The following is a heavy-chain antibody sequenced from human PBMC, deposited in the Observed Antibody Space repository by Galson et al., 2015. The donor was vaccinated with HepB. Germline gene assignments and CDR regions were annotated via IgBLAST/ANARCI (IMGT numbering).Heavy chain of an antibody. J-gene: IGHJ5*02. V-gene: IGHV3-33*01. D-gene: IGHD1-26*01. Sequence: SLRLPCAASGFTFSSYGMHWVRQAPGKGLEWVAVIWYDGSNKYYADSVKGRFTISRDNSKNTLYLQMNSLRAEDTAVYYCARELVGGSYSAYNWFDPWGQGTLVTVSS. CDR1: GFTFSSYG. CDR2: IWYDGSNK. CDR3: ARELVGGSYSAYNWFDP.